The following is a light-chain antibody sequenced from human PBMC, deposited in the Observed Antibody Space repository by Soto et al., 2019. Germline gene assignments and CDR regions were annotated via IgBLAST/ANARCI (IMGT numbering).Light chain of an antibody. CDR2: DAF. V-gene: IGKV3-15*01. J-gene: IGKJ1*01. CDR3: QQYNNWPGT. CDR1: QSVSNN. Sequence: EVVMTQSPATLSVSPGERATLSCRVSQSVSNNVAWYQQKPGQAPRLLIYDAFTRATGIPAWFSGSGSGTEFTLTINSLQSEDFAVYYCQQYNNWPGTFGQGTKV.